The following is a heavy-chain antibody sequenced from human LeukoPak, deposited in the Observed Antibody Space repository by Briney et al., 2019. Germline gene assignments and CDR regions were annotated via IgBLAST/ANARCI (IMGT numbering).Heavy chain of an antibody. J-gene: IGHJ4*02. CDR3: TTLETYSENEY. CDR1: GFTFKNAW. CDR2: IKSKTDGGTT. V-gene: IGHV3-15*01. Sequence: GGSLRLSCTVSGFTFKNAWMNWVRQAPGKGLEWVGRIKSKTDGGTTEYAAPVKDRFTISRDESENTLYLQMNSLKTEDTAVYYCTTLETYSENEYWGQGTLVTVSS. D-gene: IGHD2-21*01.